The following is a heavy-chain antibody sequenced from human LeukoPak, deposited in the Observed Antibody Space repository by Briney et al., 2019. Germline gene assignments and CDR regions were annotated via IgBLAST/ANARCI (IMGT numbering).Heavy chain of an antibody. V-gene: IGHV1-69*05. CDR1: GGTFSSYA. J-gene: IGHJ3*02. D-gene: IGHD3-22*01. Sequence: GASVKVSCKASGGTFSSYAISWVRQAPGQGLEWMGGIIPIFGTANYAQKFQGRVTITTDESMSTAYMELSSLRSEDTAVYYCARVGTSSGYYGVAFDIWGQGTMVTVSS. CDR2: IIPIFGTA. CDR3: ARVGTSSGYYGVAFDI.